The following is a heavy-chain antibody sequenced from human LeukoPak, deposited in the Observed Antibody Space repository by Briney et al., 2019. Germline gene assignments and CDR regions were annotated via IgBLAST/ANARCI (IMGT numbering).Heavy chain of an antibody. V-gene: IGHV3-30-3*01. J-gene: IGHJ4*02. D-gene: IGHD3-3*01. CDR3: AREAVLRFYYFDY. Sequence: PGGSLRLSCAASGFTFSSYAMHWVRQAPGKGLEWVAVISYDGSNKYYADSVKGRFTISRDNSKNTLYLQMNSLRAEDTAVYYCAREAVLRFYYFDYWGQGTLVTVSS. CDR2: ISYDGSNK. CDR1: GFTFSSYA.